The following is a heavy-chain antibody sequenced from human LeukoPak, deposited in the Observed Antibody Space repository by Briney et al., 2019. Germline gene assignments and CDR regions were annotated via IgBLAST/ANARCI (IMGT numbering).Heavy chain of an antibody. D-gene: IGHD6-13*01. CDR2: ISYDGSNK. V-gene: IGHV3-30-3*01. Sequence: GGSLRLSCAASGFTFSSYAMHWVRQAPGKGLEWVAVISYDGSNKYYADSVKGRFTISRDNSKNTLYLQMNSLRAEDTAVYYCARDQQQLVPYYYYGMDVWGQGTTVTVSS. CDR3: ARDQQQLVPYYYYGMDV. J-gene: IGHJ6*02. CDR1: GFTFSSYA.